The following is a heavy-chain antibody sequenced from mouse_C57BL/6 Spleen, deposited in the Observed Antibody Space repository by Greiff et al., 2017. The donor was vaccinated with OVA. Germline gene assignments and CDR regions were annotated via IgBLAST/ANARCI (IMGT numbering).Heavy chain of an antibody. V-gene: IGHV5-9-1*02. CDR2: ISSGGDYI. J-gene: IGHJ1*03. CDR3: TREGYYGSSYDWYFDV. CDR1: GFTFSSYA. Sequence: EVKLVESGEGLVKPGGSLKLSCAASGFTFSSYAMSWVRQTPEKRLEWVAYISSGGDYIYYADTVKGRFTISRDNARNTLYLQMSSLKSEDTAMYYCTREGYYGSSYDWYFDVWGTGTTVTVSS. D-gene: IGHD1-1*01.